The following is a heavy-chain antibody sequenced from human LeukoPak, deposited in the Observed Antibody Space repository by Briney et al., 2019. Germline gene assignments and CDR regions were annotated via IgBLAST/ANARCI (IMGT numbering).Heavy chain of an antibody. V-gene: IGHV3-7*01. CDR1: GFTFSSYW. CDR3: AREFPYYYDSSGYLYYFDY. D-gene: IGHD3-22*01. Sequence: GGSLRLSCAASGFTFSSYWMSWVRQAPGKGLEWVANIKQDGSEKYYVDSVKGRFTISRDNANNSLYLQMNSLRAEDTAVYYCAREFPYYYDSSGYLYYFDYWGQGTLVTVSS. CDR2: IKQDGSEK. J-gene: IGHJ4*02.